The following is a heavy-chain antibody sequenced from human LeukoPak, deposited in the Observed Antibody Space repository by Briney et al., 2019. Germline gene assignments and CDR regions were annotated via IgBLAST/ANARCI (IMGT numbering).Heavy chain of an antibody. Sequence: SETLSLTCTVSGGSIGNYFWTWIRQPPGKGLEYIGYAYHTGSTNYNPSLKSRVTISVDTSKNQFSLKLSSVTAADTAVYYCARQHTRGAVVALVDYWGQGTLVTVSS. CDR2: AYHTGST. V-gene: IGHV4-59*01. D-gene: IGHD3-22*01. J-gene: IGHJ4*02. CDR1: GGSIGNYF. CDR3: ARQHTRGAVVALVDY.